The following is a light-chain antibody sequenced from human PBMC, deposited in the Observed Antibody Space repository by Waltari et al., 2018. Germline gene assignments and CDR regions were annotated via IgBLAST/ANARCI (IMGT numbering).Light chain of an antibody. CDR2: KGS. Sequence: RVTITCRASQSISSWLAWYQQRPGKAPNLLIYKGSSLESGVPSRFSGSGSGTEFTLTISSLQPDDFATYYCQQYSINPLTFGGGTKLEI. CDR3: QQYSINPLT. J-gene: IGKJ4*01. CDR1: QSISSW. V-gene: IGKV1-5*03.